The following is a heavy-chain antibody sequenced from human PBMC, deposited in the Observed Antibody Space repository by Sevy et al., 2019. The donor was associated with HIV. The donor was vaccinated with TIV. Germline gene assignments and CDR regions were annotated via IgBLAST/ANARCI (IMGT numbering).Heavy chain of an antibody. Sequence: ASVKVSCKASGGTFSSYAISWVRQAPGQGLEWMGGIIPIFGTANYAQKFQGRVTITADESTSTAYMELSSLRSEDTAVYYCVRAATVKSYYGMDVWGQGTTVTVSS. CDR2: IIPIFGTA. D-gene: IGHD4-4*01. CDR3: VRAATVKSYYGMDV. J-gene: IGHJ6*02. CDR1: GGTFSSYA. V-gene: IGHV1-69*13.